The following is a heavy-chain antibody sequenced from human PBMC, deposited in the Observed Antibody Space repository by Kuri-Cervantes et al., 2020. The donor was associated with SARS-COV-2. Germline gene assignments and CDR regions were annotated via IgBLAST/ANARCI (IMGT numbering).Heavy chain of an antibody. CDR3: ARKVEVGASRFDP. CDR1: GGIFSSYT. V-gene: IGHV1-2*02. J-gene: IGHJ5*02. CDR2: INPNSGGT. D-gene: IGHD1-26*01. Sequence: ASVKVSCKASGGIFSSYTISWVRQAPGQGLEWMGWINPNSGGTNYAQKFQGRVTMTRDTSISTAYMELSRLRSDDTAVYYCARKVEVGASRFDPWGQGTLVTVSS.